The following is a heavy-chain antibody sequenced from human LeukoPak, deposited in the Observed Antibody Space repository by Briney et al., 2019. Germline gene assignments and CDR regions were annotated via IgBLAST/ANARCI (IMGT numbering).Heavy chain of an antibody. CDR1: GYTFTGYY. V-gene: IGHV1-2*06. CDR3: ATNLEWLPPQNY. J-gene: IGHJ4*02. Sequence: ASVKVSCKASGYTFTGYYMHWVRQAPGQGLEWMGRINPNSGGTNYAQKFQGRVTMTRDTSISTAYKELSRLRSDDTAVYYCATNLEWLPPQNYWGQGTLVTVSS. D-gene: IGHD3-3*01. CDR2: INPNSGGT.